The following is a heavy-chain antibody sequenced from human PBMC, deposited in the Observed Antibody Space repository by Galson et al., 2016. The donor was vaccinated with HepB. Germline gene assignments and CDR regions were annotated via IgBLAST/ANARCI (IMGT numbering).Heavy chain of an antibody. CDR3: ARGPLSGSHDFDY. J-gene: IGHJ4*01. CDR2: INRRGST. Sequence: SETLSLTCAVSDGSFSEYYWSWIRQPPGKGREWIGQINRRGSTIYRSSLKSRVTISTDTSKNQISLKVNSVTAADTAVYYCARGPLSGSHDFDYWGQGTLVTASS. CDR1: DGSFSEYY. D-gene: IGHD1-26*01. V-gene: IGHV4-34*01.